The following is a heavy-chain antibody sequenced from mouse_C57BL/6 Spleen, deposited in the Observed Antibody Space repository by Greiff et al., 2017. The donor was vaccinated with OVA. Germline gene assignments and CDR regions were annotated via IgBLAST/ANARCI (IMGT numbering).Heavy chain of an antibody. Sequence: QVQLQQPGAELVKPGASVKLSCKASGYTFTSYWMQWVKQRPGQGLEWIGEIDPSDSYTNYNQKFKGKATLTVDTSSSTAYMQLSSLTSEDSAVYYCARGSNKFITTVVATNYWGQGTTLTVSS. CDR3: ARGSNKFITTVVATNY. CDR2: IDPSDSYT. J-gene: IGHJ2*01. V-gene: IGHV1-50*01. D-gene: IGHD1-1*01. CDR1: GYTFTSYW.